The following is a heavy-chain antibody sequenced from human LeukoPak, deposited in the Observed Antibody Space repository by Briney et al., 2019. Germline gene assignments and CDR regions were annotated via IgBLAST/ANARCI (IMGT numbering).Heavy chain of an antibody. CDR2: ISSSSSYI. D-gene: IGHD3-10*01. Sequence: PGGSLRLSCAASGFTFRHYNMNWVRQAPGKGLEWVSSISSSSSYIYYADSVKGRFTISRDNAKNSLYLQMNSLRAEDTAVYYCARVLVRGAVDYWGQGTLVTVSS. V-gene: IGHV3-21*01. J-gene: IGHJ4*02. CDR1: GFTFRHYN. CDR3: ARVLVRGAVDY.